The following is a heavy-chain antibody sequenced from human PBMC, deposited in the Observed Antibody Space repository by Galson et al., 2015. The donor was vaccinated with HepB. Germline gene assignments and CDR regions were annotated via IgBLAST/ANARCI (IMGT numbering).Heavy chain of an antibody. CDR3: ARILNWNYGSPVPDWYFDL. CDR1: GFSLSSGKVR. Sequence: PALVKPTQTLTLTCTFSGFSLSSGKVRVSWIRQSPGKALEWLALIDWDDDKYYSTSLKTRLTISKDTSKNQVVLTMTNMDPVDTATYYCARILNWNYGSPVPDWYFDLWGRGTLVTVSS. J-gene: IGHJ2*01. V-gene: IGHV2-70*01. CDR2: IDWDDDK. D-gene: IGHD1-7*01.